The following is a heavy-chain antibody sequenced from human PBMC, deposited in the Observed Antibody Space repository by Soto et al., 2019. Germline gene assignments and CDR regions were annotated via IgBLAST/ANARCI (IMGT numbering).Heavy chain of an antibody. D-gene: IGHD3-10*01. Sequence: EVQLLESGGGLVQPGGSLRLSCAASGFTFSSYAMSWVRQAPGKGLEWVSAVSGNGQGIYYADSVRGRFTISRDNSKDTVFLHMDRLRTEDTAVYYCAKDRDYPRDYFHYWGQGTLVTVSS. J-gene: IGHJ4*02. CDR3: AKDRDYPRDYFHY. CDR2: VSGNGQGI. V-gene: IGHV3-23*01. CDR1: GFTFSSYA.